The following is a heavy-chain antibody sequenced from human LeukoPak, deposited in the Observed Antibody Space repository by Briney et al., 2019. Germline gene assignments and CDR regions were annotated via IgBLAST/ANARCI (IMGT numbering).Heavy chain of an antibody. J-gene: IGHJ4*02. CDR3: ARGMGIAVADNFDY. CDR2: MNPNSGNT. V-gene: IGHV1-8*01. D-gene: IGHD6-19*01. Sequence: ASVKVSCKASGYTFTSYDINWLRQATGQGLEWMGWMNPNSGNTGYAQKFQGRVTMTRDTSTSTVYMELSSLRSEDTAVYYCARGMGIAVADNFDYWGQGTLVTVSS. CDR1: GYTFTSYD.